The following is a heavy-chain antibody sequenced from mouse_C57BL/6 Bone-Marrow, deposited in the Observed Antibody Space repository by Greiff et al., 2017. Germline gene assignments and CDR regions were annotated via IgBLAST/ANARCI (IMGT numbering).Heavy chain of an antibody. CDR2: ISAGGSYT. CDR3: ARGVTTVDYFDY. V-gene: IGHV5-4*01. D-gene: IGHD1-1*01. CDR1: GFTFSSYA. J-gene: IGHJ2*01. Sequence: EVQLVESGGGLVKPGGSLKLSCAASGFTFSSYAMSWVRQTPEKRLEWVAPISAGGSYTYYPDNVQGRFTISRDNAKNNLYLQMSHLKSEDTAMYYCARGVTTVDYFDYWGQGTTLTVSS.